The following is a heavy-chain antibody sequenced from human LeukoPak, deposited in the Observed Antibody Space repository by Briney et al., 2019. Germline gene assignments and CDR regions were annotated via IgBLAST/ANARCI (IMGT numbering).Heavy chain of an antibody. V-gene: IGHV1-2*02. CDR3: ARGTMNLDS. CDR2: INPYSGDT. D-gene: IGHD3-22*01. Sequence: GASVKVSCKASGYTFTNYYMHWVRQAPGQGLEWMGWINPYSGDTAYAQKFQGRVTMTRDTSINTAYMELNRLKFDDTAVYYCARGTMNLDSWGQGTLVTVSS. CDR1: GYTFTNYY. J-gene: IGHJ4*02.